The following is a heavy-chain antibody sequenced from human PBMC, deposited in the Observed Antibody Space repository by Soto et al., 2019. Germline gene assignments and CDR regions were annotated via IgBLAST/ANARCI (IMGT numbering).Heavy chain of an antibody. D-gene: IGHD3-9*01. CDR3: ARVRYYDILTGYYYFDY. Sequence: QVQLQESGPGLVKPSQTLSLTCTVSGGSISSGDYYWSWIRQPPGKGLEWIGYIYYSGSTYYNPSLQSRVTISVDTSKNQFSLKLSSVTAADTAVYYCARVRYYDILTGYYYFDYWGQGTLVTVSS. CDR1: GGSISSGDYY. CDR2: IYYSGST. V-gene: IGHV4-30-4*01. J-gene: IGHJ4*02.